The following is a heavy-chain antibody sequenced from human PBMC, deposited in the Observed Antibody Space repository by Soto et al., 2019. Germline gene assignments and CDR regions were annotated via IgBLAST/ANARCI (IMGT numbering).Heavy chain of an antibody. V-gene: IGHV4-31*03. J-gene: IGHJ5*02. CDR3: AREPYVDYGTCLDP. D-gene: IGHD4-17*01. Sequence: QVQLQESGPGLVKPSQTLSLTCTVSGGSVSSSGYYWSWIRQHPGKGLEWIGYIYYSETAYYNPSRKSRLTMTLDPSKNQFSLKLNSVTAADKAVYYCAREPYVDYGTCLDPWGLGTLVTVSS. CDR1: GGSVSSSGYY. CDR2: IYYSETA.